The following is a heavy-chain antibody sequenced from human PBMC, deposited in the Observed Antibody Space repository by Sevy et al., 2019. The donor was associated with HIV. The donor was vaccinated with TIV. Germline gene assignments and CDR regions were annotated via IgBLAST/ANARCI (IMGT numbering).Heavy chain of an antibody. V-gene: IGHV3-23*01. J-gene: IGHJ4*02. Sequence: GGSLRLSCAASGFTFKSSAMSWVRQAPGKGLEWVSLICGSGGCTYYADSVKGRFTISRDNSKNTLYLQMNSLRAEDTAIYYWAKDQGGSLDYWGQGTLVTVSS. CDR2: ICGSGGCT. CDR1: GFTFKSSA. CDR3: AKDQGGSLDY. D-gene: IGHD1-26*01.